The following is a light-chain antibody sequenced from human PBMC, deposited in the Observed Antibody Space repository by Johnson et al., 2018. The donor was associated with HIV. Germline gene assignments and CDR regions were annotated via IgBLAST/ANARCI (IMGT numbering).Light chain of an antibody. Sequence: QSVLTQPPSVSAAPGQKVTISCSGSSSNIGNNYVSWYQQLPGTAPKLLIYEKNKRPSGIPDRFSASKSGTSATLDITGLQTGDEADYYCGTWDSSLGVYVFGTGTKVT. CDR1: SSNIGNNY. V-gene: IGLV1-51*02. CDR2: EKN. CDR3: GTWDSSLGVYV. J-gene: IGLJ1*01.